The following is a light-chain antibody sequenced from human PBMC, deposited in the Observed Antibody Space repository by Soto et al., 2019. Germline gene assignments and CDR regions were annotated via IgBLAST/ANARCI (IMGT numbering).Light chain of an antibody. CDR3: QQSYSNPT. CDR2: AAS. Sequence: DIQMTQSPSSLSASVGDRVTITCQASQDISDYLNWYHQKPGEAPTLLINAASTLQSGVPSRFSGSGSGTDFTLTINSLQPEDVGTYYCQQSYSNPTFGQGTTVEIK. CDR1: QDISDY. V-gene: IGKV1-39*01. J-gene: IGKJ1*01.